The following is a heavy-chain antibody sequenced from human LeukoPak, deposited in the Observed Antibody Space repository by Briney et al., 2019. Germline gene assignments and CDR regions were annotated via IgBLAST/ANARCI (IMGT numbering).Heavy chain of an antibody. CDR2: IYTSGST. CDR1: GGSISSYY. Sequence: SETLSLTCTVSGGSISSYYWSWIRQPPGKGLEWIGYIYTSGSTNYNPSLKSRVTISVDTSKNQFSLKLSSVTAADTAVYYCARPSKEYDSSGYYRFGAFDIWGQGTMVTVSS. J-gene: IGHJ3*02. CDR3: ARPSKEYDSSGYYRFGAFDI. D-gene: IGHD3-22*01. V-gene: IGHV4-4*09.